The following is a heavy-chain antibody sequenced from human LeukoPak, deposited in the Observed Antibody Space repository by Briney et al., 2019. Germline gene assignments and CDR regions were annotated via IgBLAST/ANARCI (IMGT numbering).Heavy chain of an antibody. J-gene: IGHJ4*02. CDR2: INKDGSEK. Sequence: GGSLRLSCAASGFTFSSYWVTWVRQTPGKGLEWVANINKDGSEKYYVDSVKGRFTISRDNAKNSLYLEMNSLRVEDTAVYYCARNLLRKRCLGYWGQGTLVTVSS. CDR1: GFTFSSYW. CDR3: ARNLLRKRCLGY. D-gene: IGHD1-26*01. V-gene: IGHV3-7*03.